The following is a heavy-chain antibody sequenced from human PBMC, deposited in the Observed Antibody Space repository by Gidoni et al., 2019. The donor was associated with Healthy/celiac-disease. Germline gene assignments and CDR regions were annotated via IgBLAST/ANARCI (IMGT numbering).Heavy chain of an antibody. V-gene: IGHV1-69*01. CDR2: A. J-gene: IGHJ4*02. D-gene: IGHD2-21*01. CDR3: ARGTYCGGDCYSEDY. Sequence: ANYAQKFQGRVTITADESTSTAYMELSSLRSEDTAVYYCARGTYCGGDCYSEDYWGQGTLVTVSS.